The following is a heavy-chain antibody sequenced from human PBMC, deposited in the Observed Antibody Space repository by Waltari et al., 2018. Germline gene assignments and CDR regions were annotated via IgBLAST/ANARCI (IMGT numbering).Heavy chain of an antibody. Sequence: EVQLVASGGGLVHPGRSLSLSSAASGSTFGVYGWSWFRQAPGMGLQWVGYIRRKVNGGTREDAASVKGRFPISRDDPKSNAYLQMNSLKTEDTAVYYCTRVVVTFGGVIEAFDIWGQGTMVTVSS. V-gene: IGHV3-49*03. CDR3: TRVVVTFGGVIEAFDI. D-gene: IGHD3-16*02. CDR2: IRRKVNGGTR. CDR1: GSTFGVYG. J-gene: IGHJ3*02.